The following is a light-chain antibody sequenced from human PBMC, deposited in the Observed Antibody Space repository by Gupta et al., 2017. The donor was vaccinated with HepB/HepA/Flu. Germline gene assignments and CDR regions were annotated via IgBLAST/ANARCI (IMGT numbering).Light chain of an antibody. Sequence: QSVLTQPPPVSAAPGQKVTISCSGSSSNIGNNYVSWYQQLPGTAPKLLIYEKDKRPSGIPDRFSGSKSGTSATLTITGLQTGDEADYYCGTWDSSLNVWVFGGGTRLTVL. CDR3: GTWDSSLNVWV. CDR1: SSNIGNNY. J-gene: IGLJ2*01. V-gene: IGLV1-51*02. CDR2: EKD.